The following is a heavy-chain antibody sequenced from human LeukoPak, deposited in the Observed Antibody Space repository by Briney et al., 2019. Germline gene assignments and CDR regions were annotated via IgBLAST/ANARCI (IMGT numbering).Heavy chain of an antibody. V-gene: IGHV3-30*02. CDR1: GFTFNSYG. CDR3: GRDVSDTVVVITHNFDF. D-gene: IGHD3-22*01. CDR2: IRHDGTNK. Sequence: GGSLRLSCAASGFTFNSYGMHWVRRAPGKGLEGVAFIRHDGTNKYYADSVKGRFTISRDNSKNTLFLQMSSLRVEDTAVYYCGRDVSDTVVVITHNFDFWGQGTLVTVSS. J-gene: IGHJ4*02.